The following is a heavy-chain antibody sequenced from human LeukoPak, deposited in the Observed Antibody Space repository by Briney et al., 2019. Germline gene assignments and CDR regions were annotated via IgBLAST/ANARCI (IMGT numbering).Heavy chain of an antibody. CDR2: IYYSGST. CDR1: GGSISTSSYY. D-gene: IGHD2-15*01. CDR3: ARPYCSGGSCLNWFDP. Sequence: PSETLSLTCTVSGGSISTSSYYWGWIRQPPGKGLECIGNIYYSGSTYYNSSLKSRVTISVDTSKNQFSLKLSSVTAADTAVYYCARPYCSGGSCLNWFDPWGQGTLVTVSS. V-gene: IGHV4-39*07. J-gene: IGHJ5*02.